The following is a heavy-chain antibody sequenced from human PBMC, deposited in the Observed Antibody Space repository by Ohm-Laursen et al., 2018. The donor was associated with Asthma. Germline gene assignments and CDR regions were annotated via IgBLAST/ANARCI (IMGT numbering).Heavy chain of an antibody. CDR1: GYTFTSYY. CDR2: INPNSGGT. V-gene: IGHV1-2*06. D-gene: IGHD5-12*01. J-gene: IGHJ4*02. CDR3: ARDYSGYDSPDY. Sequence: ASVKVSCKASGYTFTSYYMHWVRQAPGQGLEWMGRINPNSGGTNYAQKFQGRVTMTRDTSISTAYMELSRLRSDDTAVYYCARDYSGYDSPDYWGQGTLVTVSS.